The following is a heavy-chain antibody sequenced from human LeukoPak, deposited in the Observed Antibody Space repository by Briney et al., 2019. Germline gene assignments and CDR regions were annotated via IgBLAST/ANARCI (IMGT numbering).Heavy chain of an antibody. CDR2: IRYDGSNK. V-gene: IGHV3-30*02. Sequence: PGGSLRLSCAASGFTFSSYEMNWVRQAPGKGLEWVAFIRYDGSNKYYADSVKGRFTISRDNSKNTLYLQINSLRAEDTAVYYCAKSPPDWGQGTLVTVSS. CDR3: AKSPPD. J-gene: IGHJ4*02. CDR1: GFTFSSYE.